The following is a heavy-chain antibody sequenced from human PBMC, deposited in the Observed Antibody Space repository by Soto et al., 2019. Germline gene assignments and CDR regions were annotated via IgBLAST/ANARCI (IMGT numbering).Heavy chain of an antibody. J-gene: IGHJ4*02. CDR2: ISCNGGST. CDR3: ARGGSNYDYIWGSYRHFDY. V-gene: IGHV3-64*01. CDR1: GFTFSSYA. Sequence: EVQLVESGGGLVQPGGSLRLSCAASGFTFSSYAMHWVRQAPGKGLEYVSAISCNGGSTYYANSVKGRFTISRDNSKNTLYLQMGSLRAEDMAVYYCARGGSNYDYIWGSYRHFDYWGQGTLVTVSS. D-gene: IGHD3-16*02.